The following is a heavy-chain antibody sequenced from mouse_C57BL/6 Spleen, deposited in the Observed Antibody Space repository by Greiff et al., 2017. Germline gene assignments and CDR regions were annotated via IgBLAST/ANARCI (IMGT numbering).Heavy chain of an antibody. D-gene: IGHD1-1*01. J-gene: IGHJ4*01. CDR2: IDPSDSET. CDR3: ARAFYYCGSRDARDD. CDR1: GYTFTSYW. Sequence: QVQLQQPGAELVRPGSSVKLSCKASGYTFTSYWMHWVKQRPIQGLEWIGNIDPSDSETHYNQKFKDKATLTVDKSSSTAYMQLSSVTSEDSAVYCCARAFYYCGSRDARDDWGQGTSVTVSS. V-gene: IGHV1-52*01.